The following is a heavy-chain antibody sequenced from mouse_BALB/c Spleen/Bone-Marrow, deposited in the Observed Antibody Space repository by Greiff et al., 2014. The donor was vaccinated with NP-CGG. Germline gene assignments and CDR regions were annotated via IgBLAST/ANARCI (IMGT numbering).Heavy chain of an antibody. Sequence: EVKLMESGPELVMPGASVKISCKTSGYTFTDYTIYRVKQSHGKSLEWIGRINPNNGGTNCNQKFKDKATLTLDKSSSTAYMELRSLTSEDSAVYYCARGLWYYWGQGTTLTVSS. J-gene: IGHJ2*01. CDR3: ARGLWYY. CDR1: GYTFTDYT. D-gene: IGHD1-1*02. V-gene: IGHV1-18*01. CDR2: INPNNGGT.